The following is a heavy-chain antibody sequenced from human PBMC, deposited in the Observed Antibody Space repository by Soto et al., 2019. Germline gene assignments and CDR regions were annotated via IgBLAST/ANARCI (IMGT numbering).Heavy chain of an antibody. CDR1: GGTFNSYG. Sequence: QVQLVQSGAEVKKPGSSVKVSCKASGGTFNSYGISWVRQAPGQGLERMGGIIPIFGTGNYAQKFQGRVTITADESTNTAYMELSSLRSEDTAVYYCASRNRDGYNYWGQGTLVTVSS. V-gene: IGHV1-69*01. CDR2: IIPIFGTG. J-gene: IGHJ4*02. CDR3: ASRNRDGYNY. D-gene: IGHD5-12*01.